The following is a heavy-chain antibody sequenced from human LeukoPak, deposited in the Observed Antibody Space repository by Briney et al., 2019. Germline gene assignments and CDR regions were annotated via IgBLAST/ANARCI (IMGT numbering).Heavy chain of an antibody. CDR2: ISGSGANT. Sequence: PGGSLRLSCAASGFTFSTYAMSWVRQAPGKGLEWVSTISGSGANTYYADSVRGRFTISRDNSKNTLYLQMNSLRAEDTAVYYCAKMGLLEWLPRWYYYYYMDVWGKGTTVTVSS. J-gene: IGHJ6*03. V-gene: IGHV3-23*01. CDR1: GFTFSTYA. D-gene: IGHD3-3*01. CDR3: AKMGLLEWLPRWYYYYYMDV.